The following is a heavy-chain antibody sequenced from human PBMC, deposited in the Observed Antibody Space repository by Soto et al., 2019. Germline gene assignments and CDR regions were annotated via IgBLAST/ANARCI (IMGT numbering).Heavy chain of an antibody. D-gene: IGHD2-21*02. CDR1: GFTFSAYS. CDR2: ISGDRAYI. V-gene: IGHV3-48*02. Sequence: EVQLLESGGGLVQPGGSLRLSCVASGFTFSAYSMNWVRQAPGKGLEWLSYISGDRAYIYYADSVRGRFTISRDNAENSLYLQMDNLRDEDPALYYCARQVYTVVTPMDFWGQGTLVTVSS. CDR3: ARQVYTVVTPMDF. J-gene: IGHJ4*02.